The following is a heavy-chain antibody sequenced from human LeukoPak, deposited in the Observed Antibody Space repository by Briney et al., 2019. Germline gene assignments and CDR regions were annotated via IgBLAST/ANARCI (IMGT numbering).Heavy chain of an antibody. CDR2: INWNGGST. J-gene: IGHJ4*02. CDR1: GFTFDDYG. D-gene: IGHD3-22*01. V-gene: IGHV3-20*01. Sequence: GGSLRLSCAASGFTFDDYGMSWVRQALGKGLEWVSGINWNGGSTGHADSVKGRFTISRDNTKNSLYLQMNSLRAEDTALYHCARDGGGGSGYSDYWGQGTLVTVSS. CDR3: ARDGGGGSGYSDY.